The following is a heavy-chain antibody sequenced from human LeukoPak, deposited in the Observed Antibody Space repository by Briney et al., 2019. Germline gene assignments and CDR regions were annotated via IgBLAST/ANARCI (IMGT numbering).Heavy chain of an antibody. D-gene: IGHD5-18*01. V-gene: IGHV6-1*01. CDR3: ARDLRGYSYGLDYYYGMDV. CDR1: GDSVSSNSAA. J-gene: IGHJ6*04. Sequence: SQTLSLTCAISGDSVSSNSAAWNWIRQSPSRGLEWLGRTYYRSKWYNDYAVSVKSRITINPDISKNQFSLQLNSVTPEDTAVYYCARDLRGYSYGLDYYYGMDVWGKGTTATVSS. CDR2: TYYRSKWYN.